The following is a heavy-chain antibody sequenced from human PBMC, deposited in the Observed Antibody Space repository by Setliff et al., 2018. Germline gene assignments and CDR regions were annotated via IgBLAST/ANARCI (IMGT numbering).Heavy chain of an antibody. CDR2: TYVGGAT. V-gene: IGHV3-53*01. CDR3: SRLVRFCTRTTCQRLSGDDF. D-gene: IGHD2-8*01. CDR1: EFVVSNNE. J-gene: IGHJ4*02. Sequence: GGSLRLSCAASEFVVSNNELSWVRQAPEKGLEWVSVTYVGGATNYADSVKGRFTISRDNSKNTLYLQMSSLRADDTAVYYCSRLVRFCTRTTCQRLSGDDFWGQGTLVTVSS.